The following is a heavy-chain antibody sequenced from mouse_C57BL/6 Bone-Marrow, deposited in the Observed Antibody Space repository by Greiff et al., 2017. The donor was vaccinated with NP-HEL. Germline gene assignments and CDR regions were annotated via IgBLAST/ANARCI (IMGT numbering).Heavy chain of an antibody. J-gene: IGHJ4*01. V-gene: IGHV1-82*01. D-gene: IGHD1-1*02. Sequence: VKLMESGPELVKPGASVKISCKASGYAFSSSWMNWVKQRPGKGLEWIGRIYPGDGDTNYNGKFKGKATLTADKSSSTAYMQLSSLTSEDSAVYFCARSDLVDYYAMDYWGQGTSVTVSS. CDR3: ARSDLVDYYAMDY. CDR2: IYPGDGDT. CDR1: GYAFSSSW.